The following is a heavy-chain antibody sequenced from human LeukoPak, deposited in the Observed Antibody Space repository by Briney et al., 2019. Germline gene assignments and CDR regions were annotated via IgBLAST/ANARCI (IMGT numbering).Heavy chain of an antibody. Sequence: ASVKVSCKASVYTFTTFDVSWGRQAPGQGLEWMGWISAYNGDTNYAQKLRGRVTMTTDTSTSTAYMELRSLRSDDTAVYYCARVQRITMHHDAFDIWGQGTMVTVSS. V-gene: IGHV1-18*01. CDR1: VYTFTTFD. CDR3: ARVQRITMHHDAFDI. D-gene: IGHD3-10*01. CDR2: ISAYNGDT. J-gene: IGHJ3*02.